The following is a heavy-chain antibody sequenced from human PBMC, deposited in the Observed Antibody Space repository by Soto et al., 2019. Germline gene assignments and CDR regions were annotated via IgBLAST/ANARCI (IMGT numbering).Heavy chain of an antibody. J-gene: IGHJ5*02. CDR2: ISAYNGNT. CDR1: GYTFTSYG. CDR3: ARDARGDIGVVVAATRGNWFDP. D-gene: IGHD2-15*01. Sequence: QVQLVQSGAEVKKPGASVKVSCKASGYTFTSYGISWVRQAPGQGLEWMGWISAYNGNTNYAQKLQGRVTMTTDTPRSTADMEPRSLRAGDTAVYYCARDARGDIGVVVAATRGNWFDPWGQGTLVTVSS. V-gene: IGHV1-18*01.